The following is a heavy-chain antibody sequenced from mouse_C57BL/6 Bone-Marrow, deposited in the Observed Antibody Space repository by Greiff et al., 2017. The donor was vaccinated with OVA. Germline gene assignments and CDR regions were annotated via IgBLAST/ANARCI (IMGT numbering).Heavy chain of an antibody. CDR1: GFNIKDYY. J-gene: IGHJ2*01. CDR3: ARSNHY. CDR2: IDPEDGET. V-gene: IGHV14-2*01. Sequence: DVKLQESGAELVKPGASVKLSCTASGFNIKDYYMHWVKQRTEQGLEWIGRIDPEDGETKYATKFQGKATITADTSSNTAYLQLSSLTSEDTAVYYCARSNHYWGQGTTLTVSS.